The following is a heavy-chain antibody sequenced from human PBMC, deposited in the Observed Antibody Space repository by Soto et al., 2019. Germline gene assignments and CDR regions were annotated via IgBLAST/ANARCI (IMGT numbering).Heavy chain of an antibody. Sequence: QVQLVESGGGVVQPGRSLRLSCAASGFTFSSYAMHWVRQAPGKGLEWVAVISYDGSNKYYADSVKGRFTISRDISKNTLYLPMNSLRAEDTAVYYCARAGGMDVWGQGTTVTVSS. CDR1: GFTFSSYA. D-gene: IGHD3-10*01. J-gene: IGHJ6*02. CDR3: ARAGGMDV. CDR2: ISYDGSNK. V-gene: IGHV3-30-3*01.